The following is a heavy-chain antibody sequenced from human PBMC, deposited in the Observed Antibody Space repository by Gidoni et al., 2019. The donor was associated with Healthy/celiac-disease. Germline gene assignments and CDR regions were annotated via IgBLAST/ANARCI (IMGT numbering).Heavy chain of an antibody. Sequence: QVQLVQSGAEVKKPGSSVKVSCKASGGTFSSYAISWVRQAPGQGLEWMGRIIPILGIANYAQKFQGRVTITADKSTSTAYMELSSLRSEDTAVYYCASLGFVPMGMPRGMLGSGSRTDYWGQGTLVTVSS. J-gene: IGHJ4*02. D-gene: IGHD3-10*01. CDR1: GGTFSSYA. V-gene: IGHV1-69*04. CDR2: IIPILGIA. CDR3: ASLGFVPMGMPRGMLGSGSRTDY.